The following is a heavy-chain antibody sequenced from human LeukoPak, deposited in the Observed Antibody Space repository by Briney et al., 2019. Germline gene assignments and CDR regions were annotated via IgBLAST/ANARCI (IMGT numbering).Heavy chain of an antibody. D-gene: IGHD5-12*01. V-gene: IGHV4-59*01. CDR3: ARERYANWFDP. Sequence: SETLSLTCTVSGGSNSSYYWSWIRQPPGKGLEWIGYIYYSGSTNYNPSLKSRVTISVDTSKNQFSLKLSSVTAADTAVYYCARERYANWFDPWGQGTLVTVSS. J-gene: IGHJ5*02. CDR2: IYYSGST. CDR1: GGSNSSYY.